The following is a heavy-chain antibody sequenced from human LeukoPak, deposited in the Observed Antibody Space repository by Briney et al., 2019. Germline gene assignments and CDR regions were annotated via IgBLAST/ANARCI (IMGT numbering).Heavy chain of an antibody. CDR1: GFTVSSNY. D-gene: IGHD2-15*01. J-gene: IGHJ3*02. CDR3: ARPLSDCSGGSCFTWDAFDI. Sequence: PGGSLRLSCAASGFTVSSNYMSWVRQAPGKGLEWVSYISSSSSTIYYADSVKGRFTISRDNAKNSLYLQMNSLRAEDTAVYYCARPLSDCSGGSCFTWDAFDIWGQGTMVTVSS. V-gene: IGHV3-48*01. CDR2: ISSSSSTI.